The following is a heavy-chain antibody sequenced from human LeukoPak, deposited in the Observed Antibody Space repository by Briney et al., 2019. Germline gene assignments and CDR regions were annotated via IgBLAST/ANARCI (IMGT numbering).Heavy chain of an antibody. D-gene: IGHD2-8*01. CDR1: GFTFSSYA. CDR3: ARGSPVLMVSKYFQH. V-gene: IGHV3-30*04. CDR2: ISYDGSNK. Sequence: GGSLRLSCAASGFTFSSYAMHWVRQAPGKGLEWVAVISYDGSNKYYADSVKGRFTISGDNSKNTLYLQMNSLRAEDTAVYYCARGSPVLMVSKYFQHWGQGTLVTVSS. J-gene: IGHJ1*01.